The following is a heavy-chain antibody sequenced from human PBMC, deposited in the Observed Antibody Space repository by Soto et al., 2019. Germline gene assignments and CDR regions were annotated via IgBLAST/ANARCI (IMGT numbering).Heavy chain of an antibody. CDR2: IYYTGIT. CDR1: GVSISTYY. CDR3: SITTVENHYYGGRDV. V-gene: IGHV4-59*03. D-gene: IGHD3-22*01. J-gene: IGHJ6*02. Sequence: QVQLQESGPGLVKPSETLFVAYTVSGVSISTYYYSWIRQAPGKALEWIGYIYYTGITNYNPSLESRVTISQDTSKNQLSLTMTSVTAADTAVYYCSITTVENHYYGGRDVWGQGTMVTVSS.